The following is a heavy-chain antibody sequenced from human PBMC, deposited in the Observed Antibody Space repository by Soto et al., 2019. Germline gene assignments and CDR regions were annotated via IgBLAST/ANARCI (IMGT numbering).Heavy chain of an antibody. D-gene: IGHD3-3*01. Sequence: PSETLSLTCTVSGGSISSGHYYWSLIGQPPGKGLEWFGYIYYSGSTYYNPSLKSRVTISVDTSKNHFSLKLSYVTAADTAVYYCARDNILGILYGGMDVWGQGTTVTVSS. CDR1: GGSISSGHYY. V-gene: IGHV4-30-4*01. CDR2: IYYSGST. J-gene: IGHJ6*02. CDR3: ARDNILGILYGGMDV.